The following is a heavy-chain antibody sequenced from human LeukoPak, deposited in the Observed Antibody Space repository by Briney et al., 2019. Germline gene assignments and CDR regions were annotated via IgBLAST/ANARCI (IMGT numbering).Heavy chain of an antibody. CDR2: IYSDGST. CDR3: ARVTFNYFGSGHAFDI. V-gene: IGHV3-66*01. J-gene: IGHJ3*02. D-gene: IGHD3-10*01. CDR1: GFTVSSNY. Sequence: GGSLRLSCAASGFTVSSNYMSWVRQAPGKGLEWVSIIYSDGSTYYADSVKGRFTISRDNSKNTLYLQMNSLRAEDTAVYYCARVTFNYFGSGHAFDIWGQGTMVTVSS.